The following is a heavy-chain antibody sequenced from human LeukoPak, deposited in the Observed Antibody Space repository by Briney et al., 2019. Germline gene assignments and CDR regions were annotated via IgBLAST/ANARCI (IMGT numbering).Heavy chain of an antibody. CDR3: ARLNDGFDI. J-gene: IGHJ3*02. CDR2: IDPGDSDT. Sequence: GESLKISCKGSGYSFNSYWIGWVRQMPGKGLEWMGIIDPGDSDTKYSPPFQGQFTFSADRSISTAYLELSTLRASDTAMYYCARLNDGFDIWGQGTMVTVSS. CDR1: GYSFNSYW. V-gene: IGHV5-51*01.